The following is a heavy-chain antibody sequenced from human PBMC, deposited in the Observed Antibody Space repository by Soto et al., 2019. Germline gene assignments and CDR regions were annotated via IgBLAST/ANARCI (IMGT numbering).Heavy chain of an antibody. D-gene: IGHD2-2*01. CDR3: GAYCSRTHCYVWSDP. CDR1: GGSIGSSSYY. Sequence: SETLSLTWSVSGGSIGSSSYYFGWIRQPPGKGLEWIGSLYYTGTTNYNSSLKSRVTISADKSQNQFSLRLSSVTAADTAVYYCGAYCSRTHCYVWSDPWGQGTLVTVSS. V-gene: IGHV4-39*01. CDR2: LYYTGTT. J-gene: IGHJ5*02.